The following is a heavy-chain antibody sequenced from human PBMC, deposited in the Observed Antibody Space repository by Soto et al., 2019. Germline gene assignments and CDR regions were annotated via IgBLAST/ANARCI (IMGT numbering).Heavy chain of an antibody. V-gene: IGHV3-33*01. J-gene: IGHJ6*02. Sequence: GGSLRLSCAASGFTFSSYGMHWVRQAPGKGLEWVAVIWYDGSNKYYADSVKGRFTISRDNSKNTLYLQMNSLRAEDTAVYYCARDLIPATAKLLTRYYYYGMDVWGQGTTVTVSS. D-gene: IGHD2-2*01. CDR1: GFTFSSYG. CDR2: IWYDGSNK. CDR3: ARDLIPATAKLLTRYYYYGMDV.